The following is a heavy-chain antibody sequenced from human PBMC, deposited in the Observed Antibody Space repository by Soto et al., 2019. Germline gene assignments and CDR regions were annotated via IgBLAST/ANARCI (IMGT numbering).Heavy chain of an antibody. CDR2: IPYSGTT. J-gene: IGHJ4*02. V-gene: IGHV4-39*01. CDR3: AIQKLYVPAFFDN. CDR1: GGSIHNYYYY. Sequence: QFQLQESGPGLVKPSETLSLTCTVSGGSIHNYYYYWGWVRQPPGTGLEWIASIPYSGTTYYNPSISNRDSKYKDTSTNQFSLNLSSVTPEDTAVYYCAIQKLYVPAFFDNWGQGTLVTVSS. D-gene: IGHD3-10*01.